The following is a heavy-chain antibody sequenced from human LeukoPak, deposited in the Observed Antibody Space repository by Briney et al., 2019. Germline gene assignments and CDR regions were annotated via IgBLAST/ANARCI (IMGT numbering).Heavy chain of an antibody. CDR3: ARAGDSGILA. D-gene: IGHD1-26*01. CDR1: GYTFTGYY. CDR2: INPNSGVA. V-gene: IGHV1-2*02. J-gene: IGHJ5*02. Sequence: ASVKVSCKASGYTFTGYYMHWVRQAPGQGLEGMGWINPNSGVANYAQDFHGRVTMTRDTSISTAYMELSRLRSDDTAVYYCARAGDSGILAWGQGTLGTVSS.